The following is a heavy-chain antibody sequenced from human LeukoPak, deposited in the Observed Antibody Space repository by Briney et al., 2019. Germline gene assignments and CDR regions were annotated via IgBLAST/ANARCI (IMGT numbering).Heavy chain of an antibody. CDR3: AREEYGEYYFDY. CDR2: ISYDARNK. V-gene: IGHV3-30*04. J-gene: IGHJ4*02. Sequence: PGGSLRLSCAASGFIFRNYAMHWVRQAPGKGLDWVAVISYDARNKYYTDSVKGRFTISRENSKNTLYLQMNSLRAEDTAVYYCAREEYGEYYFDYWGQGTLVTVSS. D-gene: IGHD4-17*01. CDR1: GFIFRNYA.